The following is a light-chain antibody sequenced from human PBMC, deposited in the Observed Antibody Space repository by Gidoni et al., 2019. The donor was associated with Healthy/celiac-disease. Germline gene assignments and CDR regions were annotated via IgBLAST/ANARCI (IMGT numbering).Light chain of an antibody. CDR3: AAWDDSLSGLV. CDR1: SSNIGSNY. Sequence: QSVLTQPPSASGTPGPRVTISCSGSSSNIGSNYVYWYQQLPGTAPKLLIYRNNQRPSGVPDRFSGSKSGTSASLAISGLRSEDEADYYCAAWDDSLSGLVFGGGTKLTAL. J-gene: IGLJ2*01. V-gene: IGLV1-47*01. CDR2: RNN.